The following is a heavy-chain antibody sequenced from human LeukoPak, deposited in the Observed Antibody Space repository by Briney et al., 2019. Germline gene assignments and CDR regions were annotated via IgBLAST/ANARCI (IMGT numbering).Heavy chain of an antibody. V-gene: IGHV1-69*06. Sequence: GASVKVSCKASGYTFTGYYMHWVRQAPGQGLEWMGGIIPIFGTANYAQKFQGRVTITADKSTSTAYMELSSLRSEDTAVYYCARELAVATLLPDAFDIWGQGTMVTVSS. J-gene: IGHJ3*02. D-gene: IGHD6-19*01. CDR2: IIPIFGTA. CDR1: GYTFTGYY. CDR3: ARELAVATLLPDAFDI.